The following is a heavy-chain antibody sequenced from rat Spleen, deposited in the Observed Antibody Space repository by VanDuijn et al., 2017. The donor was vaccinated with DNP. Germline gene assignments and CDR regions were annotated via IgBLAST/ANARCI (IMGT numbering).Heavy chain of an antibody. D-gene: IGHD4-3*01. J-gene: IGHJ2*01. CDR3: ARWGLGVGFAY. CDR2: INYSGIT. V-gene: IGHV3-1*01. Sequence: EVQLQESGPGLVGPSQSLSLTCSVTGFSITSYSWGWIRRFPGNKMEWIGHINYSGITSYSPSLKSRVSITRDTSKNQFFLQLNSVTTEDTATYYCARWGLGVGFAYWGQGVMVTVSS. CDR1: GFSITSYS.